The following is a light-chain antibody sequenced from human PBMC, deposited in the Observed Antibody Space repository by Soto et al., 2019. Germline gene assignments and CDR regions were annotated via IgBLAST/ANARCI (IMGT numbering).Light chain of an antibody. CDR3: ETWDSNIPV. V-gene: IGLV4-60*02. CDR1: SGHSSYI. J-gene: IGLJ2*01. CDR2: LEGSGSY. Sequence: QLVLTQSSSASASLGSSVKLSCTLSSGHSSYIIAWHQQQPGKAPRYLMKLEGSGSYNKGSGVPDRFSGSSSAADRYLTISNLQFEDEADYYCETWDSNIPVFGAGTKLTVL.